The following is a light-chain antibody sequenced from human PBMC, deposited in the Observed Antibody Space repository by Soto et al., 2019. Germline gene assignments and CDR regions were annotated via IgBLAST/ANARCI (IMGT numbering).Light chain of an antibody. Sequence: DIQMTQSPSTLSASVGDRATITCRASKSISIWLAWYQQKPGKAPKLLIYDATSLESGVPSRFSGSGSGTEFTLTISSLQPDDFATYYCQQYNSYSQTFGQGTKVEIK. CDR3: QQYNSYSQT. CDR2: DAT. J-gene: IGKJ1*01. V-gene: IGKV1-5*01. CDR1: KSISIW.